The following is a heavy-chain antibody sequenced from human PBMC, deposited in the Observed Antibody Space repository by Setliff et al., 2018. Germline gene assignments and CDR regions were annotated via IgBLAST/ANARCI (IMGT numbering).Heavy chain of an antibody. CDR2: VDTSGS. CDR3: VTYYVGLGGRGY. CDR1: GGSFSSDNHY. J-gene: IGHJ4*02. Sequence: PSETLSLTCTVSGGSFSSDNHYWSWIRQPAGKGLEWIGRVDTSGSNYNPSLNGRVTISRDTSQNQFSLKLSSVTAADTAVYFCVTYYVGLGGRGYWGQGTLVTVSS. V-gene: IGHV4-61*02. D-gene: IGHD3-16*01.